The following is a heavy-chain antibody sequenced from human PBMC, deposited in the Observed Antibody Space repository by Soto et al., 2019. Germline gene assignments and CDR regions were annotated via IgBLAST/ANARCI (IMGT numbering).Heavy chain of an antibody. CDR1: GFTVSSNY. V-gene: IGHV3-66*01. Sequence: GGSLRLSCAASGFTVSSNYMSWVRQAPGKGQEWVSVISSGGSTFYADSVKGRFTISRDNSKNTLYLQMSSLRAEVTAVYYCARDHYGSGNYYFDYWGQGTLVTVSS. D-gene: IGHD3-10*01. CDR3: ARDHYGSGNYYFDY. CDR2: ISSGGST. J-gene: IGHJ4*02.